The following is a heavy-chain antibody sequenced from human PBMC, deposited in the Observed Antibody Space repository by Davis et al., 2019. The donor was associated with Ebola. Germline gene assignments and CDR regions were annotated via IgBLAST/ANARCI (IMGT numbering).Heavy chain of an antibody. D-gene: IGHD3-3*01. V-gene: IGHV4-39*01. J-gene: IGHJ4*02. Sequence: GSLRLPFTLPDSSIISSSYYWCWIRQPPGKGLEWIGSIYYSGSTYYNPSLKSRVTISVDTSKNQFSLKLSSVTAADTAVYYCARGRRYDFWSGYSLWGYWGQGTLVTVSS. CDR3: ARGRRYDFWSGYSLWGY. CDR1: DSSIISSSYY. CDR2: IYYSGST.